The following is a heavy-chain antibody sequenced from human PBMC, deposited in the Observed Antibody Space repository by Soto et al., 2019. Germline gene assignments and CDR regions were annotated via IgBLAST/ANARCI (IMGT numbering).Heavy chain of an antibody. V-gene: IGHV3-23*01. D-gene: IGHD1-26*01. CDR1: GVIFENFG. CDR3: AKNQGVELVPLATVDWFDP. Sequence: PGGSLRLSCASSGVIFENFGMSWVLQAPVKGLEWISSISGSGFKKYYADSVKGRFTISRDNSKSTVYLELNNLSAEDTAVYHCAKNQGVELVPLATVDWFDPWGQGSVVTVS. CDR2: ISGSGFKK. J-gene: IGHJ5*02.